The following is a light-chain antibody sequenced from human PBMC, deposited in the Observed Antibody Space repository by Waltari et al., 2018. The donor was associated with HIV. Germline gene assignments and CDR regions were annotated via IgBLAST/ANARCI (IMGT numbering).Light chain of an antibody. J-gene: IGKJ1*01. CDR1: QSVSSN. V-gene: IGKV3-15*01. CDR3: QQYNDWPRT. CDR2: AAS. Sequence: EVVMTQSPATLSVSPGERAALACRASQSVSSNLAWYQQKPGQAPRLLIYAASTRATGVPVRISGSGSGTEFTLTISSLQSEDFAVYYCQQYNDWPRTFGQRTKVEIK.